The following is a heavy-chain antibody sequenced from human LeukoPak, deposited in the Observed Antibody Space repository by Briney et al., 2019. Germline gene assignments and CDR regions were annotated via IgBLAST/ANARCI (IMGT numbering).Heavy chain of an antibody. CDR1: GYTFTGYY. Sequence: ASVKVSCKASGYTFTGYYMHWVRQAPGQGLEWMGRINPNSGGTNYAQKFQGRVTMTRDTSVSTAYMELSRLRSDGTAVYYCARGGSSWYYFDYWGQGTLVTVSS. J-gene: IGHJ4*02. CDR2: INPNSGGT. CDR3: ARGGSSWYYFDY. D-gene: IGHD6-13*01. V-gene: IGHV1-2*06.